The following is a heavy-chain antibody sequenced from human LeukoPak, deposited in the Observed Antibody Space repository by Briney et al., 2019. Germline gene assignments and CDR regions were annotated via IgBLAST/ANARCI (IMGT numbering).Heavy chain of an antibody. J-gene: IGHJ4*02. D-gene: IGHD1-14*01. V-gene: IGHV3-9*01. CDR1: GFTFDDYA. Sequence: GGSLRLSCAASGFTFDDYAMHWVRQAPGKGLEWVSGISWNSGSIGYADSVKGRFTISRDNAKNSLYLQMNSLRAEDTAVYYCARGGNAKYDYWGQGTLVTVSS. CDR2: ISWNSGSI. CDR3: ARGGNAKYDY.